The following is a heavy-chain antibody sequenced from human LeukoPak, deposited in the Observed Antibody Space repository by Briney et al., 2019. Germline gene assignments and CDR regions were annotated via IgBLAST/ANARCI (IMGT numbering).Heavy chain of an antibody. J-gene: IGHJ4*02. CDR3: ASTTSLTGDNDY. V-gene: IGHV3-21*01. CDR1: GFTFSSYS. D-gene: IGHD7-27*01. Sequence: GGSLRLSCAASGFTFSSYSMNWVRQAPGKGLEWVSSISSSSSYIYYADSVKGRFTISRDNAKNSPYLQMNSLRAEDTAVYYCASTTSLTGDNDYWGQGTLVTVSS. CDR2: ISSSSSYI.